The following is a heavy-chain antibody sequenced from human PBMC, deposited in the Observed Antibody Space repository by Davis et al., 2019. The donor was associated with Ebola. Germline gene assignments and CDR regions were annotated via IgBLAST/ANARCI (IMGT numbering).Heavy chain of an antibody. D-gene: IGHD6-13*01. V-gene: IGHV4-31*03. Sequence: LRLSCTVSGGSISSGGYYWSWIRQHPGKGLEWIGYIYYSGSTYYNPSLKSRVTISVDTSKNQFSLKLSSVTAADTAVYYCAREITQYSSSCWFDPWGQGTLVTVSS. J-gene: IGHJ5*02. CDR1: GGSISSGGYY. CDR3: AREITQYSSSCWFDP. CDR2: IYYSGST.